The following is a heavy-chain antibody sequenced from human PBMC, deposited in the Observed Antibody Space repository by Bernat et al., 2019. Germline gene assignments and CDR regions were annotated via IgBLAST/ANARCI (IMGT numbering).Heavy chain of an antibody. Sequence: VQLLESGGGLVQPGGSLRLSCAASGFTFSDYYMSWIRQAPGKGLEWVSYISSSSSYTNYADSVKGRFTISRDNAKNSLYLQMNSLRAEDTAVYYCASRASGYSSGWSFDYWGQGTLVTVSS. CDR3: ASRASGYSSGWSFDY. CDR1: GFTFSDYY. V-gene: IGHV3-11*03. J-gene: IGHJ4*02. D-gene: IGHD6-19*01. CDR2: ISSSSSYT.